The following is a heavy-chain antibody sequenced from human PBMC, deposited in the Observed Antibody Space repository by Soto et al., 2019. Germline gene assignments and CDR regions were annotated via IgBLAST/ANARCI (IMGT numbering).Heavy chain of an antibody. V-gene: IGHV3-23*01. CDR1: GFTFSSYA. CDR2: ISGSGGST. Sequence: LRLSCAASGFTFSSYAMSWVRQAPGKGLEWVSAISGSGGSTYYADSVKGRFTISRDNSKNTLYLQMNSLRAEGTAVYYCAKDQEEWLAAPFDYWGQGTLVTVSS. J-gene: IGHJ4*02. CDR3: AKDQEEWLAAPFDY. D-gene: IGHD6-19*01.